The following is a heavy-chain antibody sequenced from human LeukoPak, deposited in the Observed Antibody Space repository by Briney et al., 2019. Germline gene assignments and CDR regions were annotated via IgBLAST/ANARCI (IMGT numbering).Heavy chain of an antibody. CDR2: IYYSGST. D-gene: IGHD4-17*01. J-gene: IGHJ4*02. CDR1: GGSIRSYY. CDR3: ARMGYGDYDLFDY. V-gene: IGHV4-59*01. Sequence: NPSETLSLTCTVSGGSIRSYYWSWIRQPPGKGLEWIGYIYYSGSTNYNPSLKSRVTISVDTSKNQFSLKLSSVTAADTAVYYCARMGYGDYDLFDYWGQGTLVTVSS.